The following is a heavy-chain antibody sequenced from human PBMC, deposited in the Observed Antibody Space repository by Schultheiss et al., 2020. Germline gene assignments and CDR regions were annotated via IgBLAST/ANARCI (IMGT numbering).Heavy chain of an antibody. D-gene: IGHD6-13*01. CDR2: IGTAGDT. Sequence: GGSLRLSCAASGFTFSSYDMHWVRQATGKGLEWVSAIGTAGDTYYPGSVKGRFTISRENAKNSLYLQMNSLRAGDTAVYYCARLGIAYGMDVWGQGTTVNGYS. CDR1: GFTFSSYD. CDR3: ARLGIAYGMDV. J-gene: IGHJ6*02. V-gene: IGHV3-13*01.